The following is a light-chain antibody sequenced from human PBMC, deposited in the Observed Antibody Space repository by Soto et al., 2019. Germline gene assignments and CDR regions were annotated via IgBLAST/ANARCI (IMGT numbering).Light chain of an antibody. V-gene: IGKV4-1*01. CDR2: WAS. Sequence: DIVMTQSPDSLAVSLGERATINCKSSQSVLYSSNNKNYLAWYQQRPGQPPKLLIYWASTRESGVPDRFSSSGSRTDFTLTITSLQAEDVAVYYCQQYESTPPTFGQGTKLEIK. CDR3: QQYESTPPT. CDR1: QSVLYSSNNKNY. J-gene: IGKJ2*01.